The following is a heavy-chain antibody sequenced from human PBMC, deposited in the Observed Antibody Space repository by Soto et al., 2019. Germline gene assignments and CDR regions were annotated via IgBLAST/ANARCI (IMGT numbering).Heavy chain of an antibody. D-gene: IGHD2-2*01. Sequence: GGSLRLSCAASGFTFSNAWMNWVRQAPGKGLEWVGRIKSKTDGGTTDYAAPVKGRFTISRDDSKNTLYLQMNSLKTEDTAVYYCTTDEEVPAATYGYYYYGMDVWGQGTTVTVSS. CDR1: GFTFSNAW. CDR3: TTDEEVPAATYGYYYYGMDV. CDR2: IKSKTDGGTT. J-gene: IGHJ6*02. V-gene: IGHV3-15*07.